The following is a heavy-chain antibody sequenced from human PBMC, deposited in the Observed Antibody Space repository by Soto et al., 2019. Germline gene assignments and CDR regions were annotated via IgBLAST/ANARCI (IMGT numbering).Heavy chain of an antibody. J-gene: IGHJ4*02. D-gene: IGHD3-16*01. CDR1: GYSFSGYW. CDR3: AKDRRAGGNSAFYFDF. V-gene: IGHV3-23*01. Sequence: GESLKISCKGSGYSFSGYWIGWVRQAPGKGLEWVSLISATGGGTYYADSVKGRFTISRDNSHNTLYLQVHSLTAEDTAVYYCAKDRRAGGNSAFYFDFWGQGAQVTVSS. CDR2: ISATGGGT.